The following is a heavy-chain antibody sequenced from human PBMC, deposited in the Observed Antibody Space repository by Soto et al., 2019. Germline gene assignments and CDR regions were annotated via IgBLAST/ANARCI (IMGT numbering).Heavy chain of an antibody. Sequence: GGSLRLSCAASGFTFISYCIHWVRQAPVKGLLLFSYISIIISTIYYADSVKGLFTISRYNANNSLYLQINILRAEDTAVYYSARDSPPIDYWGQGTLVTVSS. J-gene: IGHJ4*02. CDR2: ISIIISTI. CDR3: ARDSPPIDY. CDR1: GFTFISYC. V-gene: IGHV3-48*01.